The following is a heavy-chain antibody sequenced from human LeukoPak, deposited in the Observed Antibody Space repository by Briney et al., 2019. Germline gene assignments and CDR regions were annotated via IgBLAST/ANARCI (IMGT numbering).Heavy chain of an antibody. D-gene: IGHD2-8*01. CDR1: GFTFSSYG. V-gene: IGHV3-30*18. Sequence: GGSLRLPCAASGFTFSSYGMHWVRQAPGKGLEWVAVISYDGSNKYYADSVKGRFTISRDNSKNTLYLQMNSLRAEDTAVYYCAKGQMGPYYFDYWGQGTLVTVSS. CDR2: ISYDGSNK. J-gene: IGHJ4*02. CDR3: AKGQMGPYYFDY.